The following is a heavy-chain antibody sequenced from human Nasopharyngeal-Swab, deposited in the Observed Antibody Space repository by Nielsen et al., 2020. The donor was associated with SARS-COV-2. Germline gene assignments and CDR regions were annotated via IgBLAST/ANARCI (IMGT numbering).Heavy chain of an antibody. CDR1: GFTFSSYS. D-gene: IGHD5-12*01. J-gene: IGHJ4*02. V-gene: IGHV3-48*04. CDR3: ARAGGGYSGYVGY. Sequence: GGSLRLSCAASGFTFSSYSMNWVRQAPGKGLEWVSYISSSSSTIYYADSVKGRFTISRDNAKNSPYLQMNSLRAEDTAVYYCARAGGGYSGYVGYWGQGTLVTVSS. CDR2: ISSSSSTI.